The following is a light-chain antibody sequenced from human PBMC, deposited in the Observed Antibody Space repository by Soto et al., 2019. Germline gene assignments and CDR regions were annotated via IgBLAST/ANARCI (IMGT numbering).Light chain of an antibody. CDR1: QNINTY. CDR2: AAS. CDR3: QQSSSAPFT. J-gene: IGKJ3*01. V-gene: IGKV1-39*01. Sequence: DIQMTQSPSSLSASVGDRVTITCRASQNINTYFNWYQQKPGKAPKLLIFAASSLQSGVPSRFSGSGSRTDFPLTISSLQPEDFATYYCQQSSSAPFTFGPGTKVDIK.